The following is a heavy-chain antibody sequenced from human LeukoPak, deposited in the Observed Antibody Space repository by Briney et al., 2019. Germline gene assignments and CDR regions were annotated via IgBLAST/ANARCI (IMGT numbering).Heavy chain of an antibody. CDR2: IDASGST. CDR3: ARQGYYYDRSAYYVYYFDY. J-gene: IGHJ4*02. CDR1: DDSFSSYY. D-gene: IGHD3-22*01. Sequence: SESLSPTCNVSDDSFSSYYWSWLRQSPGKGLEWIGHIDASGSTNYNPSLKSRVTISVDTSKNQFSLKLSSMTAADTAVYYCARQGYYYDRSAYYVYYFDYWGLGTLVTVSS. V-gene: IGHV4-4*09.